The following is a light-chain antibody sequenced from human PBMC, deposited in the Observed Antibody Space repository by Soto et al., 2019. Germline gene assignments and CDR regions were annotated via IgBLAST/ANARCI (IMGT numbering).Light chain of an antibody. CDR3: QQYAASPLT. Sequence: EIVLTQSPGTLSLSPGERATLSCRASQTVGNMYLAWYQQKPGQTPRLVIYDASSRATGIPDRFSGSGSGTDFTLTISKLEPEDFAVYYCQQYAASPLTFGPGTKVDIK. V-gene: IGKV3-20*01. CDR1: QTVGNMY. J-gene: IGKJ3*01. CDR2: DAS.